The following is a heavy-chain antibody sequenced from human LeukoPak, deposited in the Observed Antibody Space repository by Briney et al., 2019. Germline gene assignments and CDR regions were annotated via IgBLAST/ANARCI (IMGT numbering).Heavy chain of an antibody. CDR1: GGSISSYY. CDR2: IYYSGST. V-gene: IGHV4-59*01. Sequence: SETLSLTCTVSGGSISSYYWSWIRQPPGKGLEWIGYIYYSGSTNYNPSLKSRVTISVDTSKNQFSLKLSSVTAADTAVYYCARVGYCLDAFDIWDQGTMVTVSS. D-gene: IGHD2-2*03. CDR3: ARVGYCLDAFDI. J-gene: IGHJ3*02.